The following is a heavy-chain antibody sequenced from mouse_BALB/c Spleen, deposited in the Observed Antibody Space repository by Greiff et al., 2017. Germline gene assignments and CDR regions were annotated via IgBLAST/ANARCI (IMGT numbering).Heavy chain of an antibody. V-gene: IGHV5-17*02. Sequence: EVKVEESGGGLVQPGGSRKLSCAASGFTFSSFGMHWVRQAPEKGLEWVAYISSGSSTIYYADTVKGRFTISRDNPKNTLFLQMTSLRSEDTAMYYCGRSDGYYYAMDYWGQGTSVTVSA. J-gene: IGHJ4*01. CDR3: GRSDGYYYAMDY. CDR1: GFTFSSFG. D-gene: IGHD2-3*01. CDR2: ISSGSSTI.